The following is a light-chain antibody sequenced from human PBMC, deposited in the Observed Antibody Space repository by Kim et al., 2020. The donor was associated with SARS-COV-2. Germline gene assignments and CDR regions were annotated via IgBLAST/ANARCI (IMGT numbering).Light chain of an antibody. V-gene: IGKV1-NL1*01. CDR3: QQYYSTPRVS. CDR1: QDIGNS. Sequence: SVGHGATISCRASQDIGNSVAWYQHRPGKAPKLLVYGAFRLESGVPSRFSGAVSGTDYSLIISSLQPEDFATYFCQQYYSTPRVSFGGGTKVDIK. CDR2: GAF. J-gene: IGKJ4*01.